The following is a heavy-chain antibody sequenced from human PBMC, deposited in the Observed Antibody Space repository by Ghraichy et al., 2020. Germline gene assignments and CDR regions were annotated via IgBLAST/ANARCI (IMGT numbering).Heavy chain of an antibody. J-gene: IGHJ4*02. V-gene: IGHV3-15*01. Sequence: GESLNISCAAFGFTLNNAWMTWVRQAPGKGLEWVGRIKSEADGGATEYAAPVKGRFIISRDDSKNTLYLQMNNLKTEDTAVYYCTRRDGHRAGANFFDFWGQGTLVTVSS. CDR2: IKSEADGGAT. D-gene: IGHD5-24*01. CDR3: TRRDGHRAGANFFDF. CDR1: GFTLNNAW.